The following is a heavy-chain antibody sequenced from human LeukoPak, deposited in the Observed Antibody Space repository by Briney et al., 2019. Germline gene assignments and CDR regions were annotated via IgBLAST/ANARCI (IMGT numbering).Heavy chain of an antibody. CDR2: ISGSGGTT. CDR3: SKDRPPGYCLGISFDI. D-gene: IGHD5-18*01. V-gene: IGHV3-23*01. Sequence: GGSLRLSCAASGFTFSNDWMSWARQAPGKGLEWVSGISGSGGTTYYADSVKGGVTISRDNSKNTRYLQMKRLRAEDTALYYCSKDRPPGYCLGISFDIWGHGTLVTVSS. CDR1: GFTFSNDW. J-gene: IGHJ3*02.